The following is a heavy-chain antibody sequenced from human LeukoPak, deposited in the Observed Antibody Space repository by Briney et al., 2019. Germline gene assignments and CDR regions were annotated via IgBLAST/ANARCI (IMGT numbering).Heavy chain of an antibody. CDR3: ARGPQWLERSLDY. Sequence: PSETLSLTCTVSGGSISSSYWSWIRQPPGKGLEWIGYIYYSGNTKYNTSLKSRVTISVDKSKNQFSLKLSSVTAADTAVYYCARGPQWLERSLDYWGEGTLVTVSS. CDR2: IYYSGNT. J-gene: IGHJ4*02. D-gene: IGHD6-19*01. V-gene: IGHV4-59*01. CDR1: GGSISSSY.